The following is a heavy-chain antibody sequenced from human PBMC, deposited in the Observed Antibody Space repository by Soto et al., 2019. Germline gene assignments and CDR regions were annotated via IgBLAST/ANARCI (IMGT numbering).Heavy chain of an antibody. D-gene: IGHD3-3*01. Sequence: ASVKVSCKASGYTFTSYGISWVRQAPGQGLEWMGWISAYNGNTNYAQKLQGRVTMTTDTSTSTAYMELRSLRSDDTAVYYCAAPPYITIFGVVPQGDMAFDYWGQGTLVTVSS. CDR1: GYTFTSYG. CDR2: ISAYNGNT. CDR3: AAPPYITIFGVVPQGDMAFDY. J-gene: IGHJ4*02. V-gene: IGHV1-18*01.